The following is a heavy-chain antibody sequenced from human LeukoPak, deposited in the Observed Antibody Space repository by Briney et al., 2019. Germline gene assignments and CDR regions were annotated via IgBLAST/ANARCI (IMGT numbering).Heavy chain of an antibody. J-gene: IGHJ4*02. D-gene: IGHD3-10*01. CDR3: ARQTGSGLFSLP. CDR2: INHSGST. V-gene: IGHV4-34*01. Sequence: SETLSLTCAVYGGSFSGYYWSWIRQPPGKGLEWIGEINHSGSTNYNASLKSRVTISVDTSKNQFSLKLSSVTAADTAVYYCARQTGSGLFSLPGGQGTLVTVSS. CDR1: GGSFSGYY.